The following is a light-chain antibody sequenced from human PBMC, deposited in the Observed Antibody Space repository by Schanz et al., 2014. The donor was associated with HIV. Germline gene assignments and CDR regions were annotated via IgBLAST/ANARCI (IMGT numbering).Light chain of an antibody. CDR2: GAS. J-gene: IGKJ4*01. CDR3: QQADSFPPT. Sequence: EIVMTQSPATLSVSPGERATLSCRASQSVSRNLAWYQQKPGQAPRLLIYGASTRATGIPARFSGSGSGTDFTLTISSLEPEDFAAYYCQQADSFPPTFGGGTKVEIK. CDR1: QSVSRN. V-gene: IGKV3-15*01.